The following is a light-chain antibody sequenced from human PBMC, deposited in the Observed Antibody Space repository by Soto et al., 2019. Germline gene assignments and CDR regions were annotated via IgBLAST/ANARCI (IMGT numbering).Light chain of an antibody. Sequence: DVQMTQSPSTLSASVRDSVTITCRASQSISNWLAWYQQKPGKAPTLVIYDASTLESGVPSRFSGSGSGTEFTLTISSLQPDDFATYYCQQLNTYPVTFGGGTKVEIK. J-gene: IGKJ4*01. CDR1: QSISNW. CDR3: QQLNTYPVT. CDR2: DAS. V-gene: IGKV1-5*01.